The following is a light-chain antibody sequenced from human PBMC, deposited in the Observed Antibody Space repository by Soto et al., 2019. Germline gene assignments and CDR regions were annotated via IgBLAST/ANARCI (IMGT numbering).Light chain of an antibody. Sequence: EIVLTQSPGILSLSPGERATLSCRASQTFSNTFLSWFQQIPGQAPRLLIYGASMRATGIPDRFSGSGSGTEFTLTISRLEPEDFAVYYCQQCGSSSTFGQGTRLEIK. CDR2: GAS. J-gene: IGKJ5*01. CDR1: QTFSNTF. CDR3: QQCGSSST. V-gene: IGKV3-20*01.